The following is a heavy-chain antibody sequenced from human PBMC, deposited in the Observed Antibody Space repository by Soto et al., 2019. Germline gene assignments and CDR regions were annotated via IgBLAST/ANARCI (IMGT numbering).Heavy chain of an antibody. CDR2: IIPIFGTA. CDR3: ASRTATSTPVWEEFDY. CDR1: GGTFSSYA. J-gene: IGHJ4*02. V-gene: IGHV1-69*12. Sequence: QVQLVQSGAEVKKPGSSVKVSCKASGGTFSSYAISWVRQAPGQGLEWMGGIIPIFGTANYAQKFQGRVTITADESTSKAYMELSSLRSEDTAVYYCASRTATSTPVWEEFDYWGQGTLVTVSS. D-gene: IGHD1-26*01.